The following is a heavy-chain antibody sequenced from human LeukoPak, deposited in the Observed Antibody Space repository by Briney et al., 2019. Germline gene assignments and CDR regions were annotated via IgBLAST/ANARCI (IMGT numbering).Heavy chain of an antibody. D-gene: IGHD5-18*01. Sequence: GASVKVSCKASGGTFSYYAINWLRQAPGQGLEWTGGIIPIFGTPDYVQKFQGRVTITADESTSTAYMELSSLRSEDTAVYYCARASSDDTAMATPFAYWGQGTLVTVSS. J-gene: IGHJ4*02. CDR1: GGTFSYYA. CDR2: IIPIFGTP. CDR3: ARASSDDTAMATPFAY. V-gene: IGHV1-69*13.